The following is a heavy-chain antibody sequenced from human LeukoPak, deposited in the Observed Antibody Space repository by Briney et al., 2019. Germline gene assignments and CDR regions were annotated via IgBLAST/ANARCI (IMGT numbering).Heavy chain of an antibody. CDR3: ARAEAYIVVVPAAVYDY. J-gene: IGHJ4*02. CDR1: GYTFTVYY. D-gene: IGHD2-2*01. Sequence: ASVTVSCKASGYTFTVYYMHWVRQAPGQGLEWMGWINPNSGGTNYAQKFQGRVTMTRDTSISTAYMELSRLRSDDTAVYYCARAEAYIVVVPAAVYDYWGQGTLVTVSS. CDR2: INPNSGGT. V-gene: IGHV1-2*02.